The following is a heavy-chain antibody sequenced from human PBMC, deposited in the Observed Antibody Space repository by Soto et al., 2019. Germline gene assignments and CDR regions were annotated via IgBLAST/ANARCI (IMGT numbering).Heavy chain of an antibody. Sequence: EVQLLESGGGLVQPGGSLRLSCAASGFTFSSYAMSWVRQAPGKGLEWVSAISGSGGSTYYADSVKGRFTISRDNSKNTLYLQMNSLRAEDTAVYYCAKESGYCSGGSCYGGEYYFDYWGQGTLVTVSS. CDR2: ISGSGGST. D-gene: IGHD2-15*01. J-gene: IGHJ4*02. CDR1: GFTFSSYA. V-gene: IGHV3-23*01. CDR3: AKESGYCSGGSCYGGEYYFDY.